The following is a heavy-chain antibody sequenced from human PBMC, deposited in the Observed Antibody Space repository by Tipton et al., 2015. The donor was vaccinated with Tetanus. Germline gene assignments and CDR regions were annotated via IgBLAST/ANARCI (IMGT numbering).Heavy chain of an antibody. J-gene: IGHJ3*02. V-gene: IGHV4-4*02. CDR2: ISHSGTT. D-gene: IGHD6-6*01. CDR3: ARDHTRYSGSSVATFDI. Sequence: TLSLTCAVSGGSISSSNWWSWVRQPPGKGLEWIGDISHSGTTAYNPSLKSRLAMSLDTSKNQFSLKLSSVTAADTAVYYCARDHTRYSGSSVATFDIWGQGTMVTVSS. CDR1: GGSISSSNW.